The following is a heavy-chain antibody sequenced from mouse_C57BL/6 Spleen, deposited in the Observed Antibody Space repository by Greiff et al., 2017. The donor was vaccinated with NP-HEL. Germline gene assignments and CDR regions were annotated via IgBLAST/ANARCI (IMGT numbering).Heavy chain of an antibody. D-gene: IGHD2-4*01. CDR2: IDPSDSYT. CDR1: GYTFTSYW. CDR3: ASGRGDDYPDY. Sequence: QVQLQQPGAELVKPGASVKLSCKASGYTFTSYWMQWVKQRPGQGLEWIGEIDPSDSYTNYNQKFKGKATLTVDTSSSTAYMQLSSLTSEDSAVYYCASGRGDDYPDYWGQGTTLTVSS. J-gene: IGHJ2*01. V-gene: IGHV1-50*01.